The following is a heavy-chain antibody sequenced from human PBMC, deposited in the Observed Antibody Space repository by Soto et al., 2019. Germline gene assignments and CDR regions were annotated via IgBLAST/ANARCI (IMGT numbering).Heavy chain of an antibody. CDR2: IYPGDSDT. J-gene: IGHJ4*02. V-gene: IGHV5-51*01. D-gene: IGHD6-6*01. CDR3: ARPNQQLVLGYFDY. CDR1: GYSFTNYW. Sequence: PGESLKISCKGSGYSFTNYWIGWVRQVPGKGLEWMGIIYPGDSDTRYSPSFQGQVTISADKSISTAYLQWSSLKTSDTAMYFCARPNQQLVLGYFDYWGQGTLVTVSS.